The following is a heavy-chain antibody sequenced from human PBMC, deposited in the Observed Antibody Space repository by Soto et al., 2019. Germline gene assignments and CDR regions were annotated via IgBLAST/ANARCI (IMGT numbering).Heavy chain of an antibody. V-gene: IGHV3-23*01. Sequence: GGSLRLSCAGSGFTFRSYAMSWVRQAPGKGLEWVSSITSTGDSAYYADSVKGRFTVSRDNSKNTLYLQMNSLRAEDTAVYYCAKYYMVTRSPFDYWGQGTLVTVSS. CDR3: AKYYMVTRSPFDY. CDR2: ITSTGDSA. J-gene: IGHJ4*02. D-gene: IGHD5-18*01. CDR1: GFTFRSYA.